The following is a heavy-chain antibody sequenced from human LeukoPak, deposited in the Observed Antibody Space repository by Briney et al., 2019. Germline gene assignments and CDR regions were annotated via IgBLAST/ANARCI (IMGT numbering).Heavy chain of an antibody. CDR2: IYYTGST. CDR3: ARMGDMVRGGTNKDAFDI. D-gene: IGHD3-10*01. V-gene: IGHV4-30-4*01. Sequence: SQTLSLTCTVSGASISSGDYYWSWIRQPPGMGLEWFGYIYYTGSTYYNPSLKSRVTISVDRSKNQFSLKVSSVTAADTAVYYCARMGDMVRGGTNKDAFDIWGQGTMVTASS. J-gene: IGHJ3*02. CDR1: GASISSGDYY.